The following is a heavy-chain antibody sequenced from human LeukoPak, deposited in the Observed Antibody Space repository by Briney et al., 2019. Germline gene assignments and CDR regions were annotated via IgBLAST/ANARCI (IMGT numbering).Heavy chain of an antibody. CDR1: GYTFTGYY. D-gene: IGHD4-11*01. Sequence: GASVNVSCKASGYTFTGYYMHWVRQAPGQGLEWMGWINPNSGGTNYAQKFQGRVTMTRDTSISTAYMELSRLRSDDTAVYYCAISLVTSKNWFDPWGQGTLVTVSS. J-gene: IGHJ5*02. V-gene: IGHV1-2*02. CDR2: INPNSGGT. CDR3: AISLVTSKNWFDP.